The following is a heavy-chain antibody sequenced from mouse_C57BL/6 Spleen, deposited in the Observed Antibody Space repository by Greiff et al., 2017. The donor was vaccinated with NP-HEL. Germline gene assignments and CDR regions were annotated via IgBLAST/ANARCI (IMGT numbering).Heavy chain of an antibody. V-gene: IGHV1-52*01. CDR3: ARDSNYEAMDY. J-gene: IGHJ4*01. CDR2: IDPSDSET. D-gene: IGHD2-5*01. CDR1: GYTFTSYW. Sequence: QVQLQQPGAELVRPGSSVKLSCKASGYTFTSYWMHWVKQRPIQGLEWIGNIDPSDSETHYNQKFKDKATLTVDKSSSTAYMQLSSLTSEDSAVYYCARDSNYEAMDYWGQGTSVTVSS.